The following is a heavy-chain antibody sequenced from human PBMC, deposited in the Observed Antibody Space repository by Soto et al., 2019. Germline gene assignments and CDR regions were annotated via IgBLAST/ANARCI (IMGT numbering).Heavy chain of an antibody. CDR3: ARDPAYVDLVATIGLLSEVFHY. D-gene: IGHD5-12*01. J-gene: IGHJ4*02. Sequence: QIQLVQSGAEVKMPGASVKVSRKTSGYNFDNYGINWLRQAPGHGPEWMGWISGRNGHTKYAHKFQGRVSMTTETRTATAYMELMSLTSDDTAVYYCARDPAYVDLVATIGLLSEVFHYWGQGTLVTVSS. CDR1: GYNFDNYG. CDR2: ISGRNGHT. V-gene: IGHV1-18*01.